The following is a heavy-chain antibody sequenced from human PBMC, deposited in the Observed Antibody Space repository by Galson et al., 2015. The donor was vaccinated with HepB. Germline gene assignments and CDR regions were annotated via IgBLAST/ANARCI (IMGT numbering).Heavy chain of an antibody. Sequence: SVKVSCKASGYTFTSYYMHWVRQAPGQGLEWMGIINPSGGSTSYAQKFQGRVTMTRDTSTSTVYKELSSLRSEDTAVYYCARDRGGSGWVPYFDYWGQGTLVTVSS. V-gene: IGHV1-46*01. CDR3: ARDRGGSGWVPYFDY. CDR1: GYTFTSYY. CDR2: INPSGGST. D-gene: IGHD6-19*01. J-gene: IGHJ4*02.